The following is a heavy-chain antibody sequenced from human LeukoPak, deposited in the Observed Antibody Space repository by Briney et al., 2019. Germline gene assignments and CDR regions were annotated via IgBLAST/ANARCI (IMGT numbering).Heavy chain of an antibody. CDR3: ARKHAVFGVVIIPGNVDY. D-gene: IGHD3-3*01. J-gene: IGHJ4*02. Sequence: SETLSLTCTVSGGSISSSSYFWGWIRQPPGKGLEWIGSIYYTGSTYYNPSLKSRVTLSVDPSNNQFSLKLSSVTAADTAVYYCARKHAVFGVVIIPGNVDYWGQGTLVTVSS. V-gene: IGHV4-39*01. CDR2: IYYTGST. CDR1: GGSISSSSYF.